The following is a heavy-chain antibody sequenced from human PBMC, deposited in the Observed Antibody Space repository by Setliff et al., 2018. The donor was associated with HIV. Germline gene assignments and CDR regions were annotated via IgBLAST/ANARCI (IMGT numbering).Heavy chain of an antibody. CDR2: IRYDGSNK. J-gene: IGHJ4*02. Sequence: GSLRLSCAASGFTFSSYGMHWVRQAPGKGLEWVAFIRYDGSNKYYADSVKGRFTISRDNSKNTLYLQMNSLRAEDTAVYYCAKDLQSALLRYFDWLSPNYFDYWGQGTLVTVSS. CDR1: GFTFSSYG. CDR3: AKDLQSALLRYFDWLSPNYFDY. V-gene: IGHV3-30*02. D-gene: IGHD3-9*01.